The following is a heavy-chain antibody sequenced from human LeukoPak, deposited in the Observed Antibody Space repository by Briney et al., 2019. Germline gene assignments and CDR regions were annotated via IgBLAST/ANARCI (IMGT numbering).Heavy chain of an antibody. D-gene: IGHD3-22*01. CDR1: GYIFTSYG. Sequence: GASVKVSCKASGYIFTSYGISWVRQAPGQGLEWMGGIIPIFGTANYAQKFQGRVTITADESTSTAYMELSSLRSEDTAVYYCARPGYDSSGYWCVLDYWGQGTLVTVSS. CDR2: IIPIFGTA. V-gene: IGHV1-69*13. CDR3: ARPGYDSSGYWCVLDY. J-gene: IGHJ4*02.